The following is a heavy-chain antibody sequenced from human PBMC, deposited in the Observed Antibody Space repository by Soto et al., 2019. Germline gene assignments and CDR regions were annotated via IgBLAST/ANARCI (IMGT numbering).Heavy chain of an antibody. CDR2: ISGSGGST. J-gene: IGHJ4*02. V-gene: IGHV3-23*01. D-gene: IGHD5-18*01. Sequence: PGKGLEWVSAISGSGGSTYYADSVKGRFTISRDNSKNTLYLQMNSLRAEDTAVYYCAKDYLQLRQHTYFDYWGEGTLVTVSS. CDR3: AKDYLQLRQHTYFDY.